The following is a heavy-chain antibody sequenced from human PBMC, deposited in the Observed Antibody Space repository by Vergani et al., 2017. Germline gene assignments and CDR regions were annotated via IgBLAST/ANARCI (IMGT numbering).Heavy chain of an antibody. V-gene: IGHV3-48*01. D-gene: IGHD6-19*01. Sequence: EVQLVESGGGLVQPGGSLRLSCAASGFTFSSYSMNWVRQAPGKGLEWVPYISSSSSTIYYADSVKGRFTISRDNAKNSLYLQMNSLRAEDTAVYYCARDKYSSGWYPHYYYYYMDVWGKGTTVTVSS. CDR2: ISSSSSTI. J-gene: IGHJ6*03. CDR3: ARDKYSSGWYPHYYYYYMDV. CDR1: GFTFSSYS.